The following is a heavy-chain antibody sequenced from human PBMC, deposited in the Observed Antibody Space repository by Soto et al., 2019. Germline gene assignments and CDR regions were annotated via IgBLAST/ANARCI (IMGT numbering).Heavy chain of an antibody. Sequence: QVQLPQWGAGLLKPSETLSLTCAVYGGSFSGYYWSWFRQPPGKGLEWIGEINRGGRTNFNPSLKSRVTRSVDTSKNQFSLKLRSVIAADTAVYYCARGLYRGSGWFSFWGQGTLVTVSS. J-gene: IGHJ4*02. D-gene: IGHD6-19*01. CDR1: GGSFSGYY. CDR2: INRGGRT. CDR3: ARGLYRGSGWFSF. V-gene: IGHV4-34*01.